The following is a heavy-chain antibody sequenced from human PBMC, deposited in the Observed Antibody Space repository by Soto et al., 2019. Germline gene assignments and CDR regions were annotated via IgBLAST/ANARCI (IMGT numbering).Heavy chain of an antibody. Sequence: QVQLQQWGAGLLKPSETLSLTCTVYGGSFSRYHWNWIRQAPGKGLEWIGEIHHDGGNNYSPSLEGRVTISVDTSKNEFSLKLSSVTAADTGVYYCASGYGEEWPTSDFWGQGTLVTVSS. J-gene: IGHJ4*02. V-gene: IGHV4-34*01. D-gene: IGHD3-10*01. CDR2: IHHDGGN. CDR1: GGSFSRYH. CDR3: ASGYGEEWPTSDF.